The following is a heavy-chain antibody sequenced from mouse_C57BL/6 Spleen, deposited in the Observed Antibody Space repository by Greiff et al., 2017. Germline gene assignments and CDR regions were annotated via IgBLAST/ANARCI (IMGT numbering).Heavy chain of an antibody. Sequence: QVQLQQPGAELVKPGASVKLSCKASGYTFTSYWMHWVKQRPGQGLEWIGMIHPNSGSTNYNEKFKSKATLTVDKSSSTAYMQLSSLTSEDSAVYYCARRDSSGYVYAMDYWGQGTSVTVSS. CDR3: ARRDSSGYVYAMDY. CDR2: IHPNSGST. V-gene: IGHV1-64*01. D-gene: IGHD3-2*02. J-gene: IGHJ4*01. CDR1: GYTFTSYW.